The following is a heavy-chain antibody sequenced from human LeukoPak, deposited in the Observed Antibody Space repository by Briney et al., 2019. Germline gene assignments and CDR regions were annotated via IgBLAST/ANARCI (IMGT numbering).Heavy chain of an antibody. V-gene: IGHV1-18*04. J-gene: IGHJ4*02. D-gene: IGHD6-13*01. CDR1: GYTFTSYG. CDR2: ISAYNGNT. Sequence: ASVKVSCKASGYTFTSYGISWVRQAPGQGLEWMGWISAYNGNTNYAQKLQGRVTMTTDTSTSTAYMELSSLRSEDTAVYYCAREAAALGSLDYWGQGTLVTVSS. CDR3: AREAAALGSLDY.